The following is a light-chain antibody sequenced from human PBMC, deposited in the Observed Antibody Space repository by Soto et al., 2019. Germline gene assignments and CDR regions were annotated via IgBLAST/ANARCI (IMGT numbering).Light chain of an antibody. CDR3: GSYSSTDTPFV. J-gene: IGLJ1*01. CDR1: STDVGGYNY. V-gene: IGLV2-14*01. Sequence: QAARAQPSAGSGSPGQSITMSCTGTSTDVGGYNYVSWYQHHSGKAPKLLIYEVTNRPSGISDRFSGSKSVNTASLTISGLQAADESDYSCGSYSSTDTPFVFGTGTKVTVL. CDR2: EVT.